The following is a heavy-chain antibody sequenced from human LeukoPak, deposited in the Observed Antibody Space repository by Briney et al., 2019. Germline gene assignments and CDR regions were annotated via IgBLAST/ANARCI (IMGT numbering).Heavy chain of an antibody. CDR2: IFPSGGEI. V-gene: IGHV3-23*01. Sequence: GGSLRLSCAASGFTFSTFAMIWVRQPPGKGLEWVSSIFPSGGEIHYADSVRGRFTISRDNSKSTLSLQMNSLRAEDTAIYYCARISSGWVDYWGQGTLVTVSS. CDR1: GFTFSTFA. J-gene: IGHJ4*02. D-gene: IGHD6-19*01. CDR3: ARISSGWVDY.